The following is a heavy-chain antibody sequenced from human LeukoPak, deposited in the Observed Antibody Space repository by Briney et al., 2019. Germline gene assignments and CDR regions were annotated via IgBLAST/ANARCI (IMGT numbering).Heavy chain of an antibody. CDR2: IYHSGST. CDR3: AIEYYYDSRGYYFDY. CDR1: GYSISRGFY. J-gene: IGHJ4*02. D-gene: IGHD3-22*01. V-gene: IGHV4-38-2*02. Sequence: SETLSLTCSVSGYSISRGFYWGWIRQPPGKGLEWIGTIYHSGSTYYSPSLKSRVSISMDASKNHFSLALTSVTAADTAVYYCAIEYYYDSRGYYFDYWGQGTPVTVSS.